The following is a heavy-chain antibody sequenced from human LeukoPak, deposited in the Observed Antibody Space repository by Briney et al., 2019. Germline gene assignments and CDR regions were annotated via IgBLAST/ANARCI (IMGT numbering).Heavy chain of an antibody. CDR1: GFTFSSYA. CDR2: INSDGSST. Sequence: GGSLRLSCAASGFTFSSYAMHWVRQAPGKGLEYVSAINSDGSSTFYANSLKGRFTISRDNAKNSLYLQMNSLRAEDTAVYYCARGWNMGYWGQGTLVTVSS. CDR3: ARGWNMGY. V-gene: IGHV3-64*01. D-gene: IGHD1/OR15-1a*01. J-gene: IGHJ4*02.